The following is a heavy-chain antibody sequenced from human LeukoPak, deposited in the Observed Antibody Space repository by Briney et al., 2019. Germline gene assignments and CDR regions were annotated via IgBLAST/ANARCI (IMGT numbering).Heavy chain of an antibody. J-gene: IGHJ4*02. Sequence: LETLSLTYTVSGGSISNYYWSWIRQPPGKGLEWIGYMYYSGSTYYNPSLKSRVTISVDTSKNQFSLKLSSVTAADTAVYYCARAKAGYLNDYWGQGTLATVSS. CDR2: MYYSGST. V-gene: IGHV4-59*01. CDR3: ARAKAGYLNDY. CDR1: GGSISNYY. D-gene: IGHD2-21*01.